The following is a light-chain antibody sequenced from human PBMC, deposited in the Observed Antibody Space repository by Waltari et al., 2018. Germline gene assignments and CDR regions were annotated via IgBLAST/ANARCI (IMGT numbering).Light chain of an antibody. CDR3: SSRELSGHVV. Sequence: SSDLTQDPDVSVALGQTVRITCQGDILRTYYGNWCRQKQGQAPELVIYGKNNRPSGIPARFAASSSENTASLIITAAQAEDEADYYCSSRELSGHVVFGGGTRLTVL. J-gene: IGLJ2*01. CDR1: ILRTYY. CDR2: GKN. V-gene: IGLV3-19*01.